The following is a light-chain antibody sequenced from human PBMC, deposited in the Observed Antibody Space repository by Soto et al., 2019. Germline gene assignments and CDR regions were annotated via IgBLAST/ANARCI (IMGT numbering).Light chain of an antibody. Sequence: QMTQSPSTLSASVGDRVTITCRASQSLNSLLAWYQQKPGRAPKLLIYDASTLESGVPSRFSGSGSGTEFTLTISSLQTDDFATYYCQQYNSYSSWTFGQGTKVDNK. J-gene: IGKJ1*01. CDR2: DAS. CDR1: QSLNSL. V-gene: IGKV1-5*01. CDR3: QQYNSYSSWT.